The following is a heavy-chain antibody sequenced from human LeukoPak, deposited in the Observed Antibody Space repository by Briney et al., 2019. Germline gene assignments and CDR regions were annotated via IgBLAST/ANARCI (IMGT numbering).Heavy chain of an antibody. J-gene: IGHJ4*02. V-gene: IGHV3-48*02. CDR2: ISSSSSTM. CDR3: AKDRVIAVGGTSYLDY. D-gene: IGHD6-19*01. Sequence: GGSLRLSCAASGFTFSTYSMNWVRQAPGKGLEWVSYISSSSSTMYYADSVKGRFTISRDNAQNSLYLQMNSLRDEDTAVYYCAKDRVIAVGGTSYLDYWGQGTLVTVSS. CDR1: GFTFSTYS.